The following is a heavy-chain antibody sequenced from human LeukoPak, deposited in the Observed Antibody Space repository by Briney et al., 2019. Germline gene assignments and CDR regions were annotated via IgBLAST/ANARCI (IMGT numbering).Heavy chain of an antibody. CDR3: ARRRSGSYYEGRAFDI. Sequence: KPSETLSLTCTLSGYSIISGYYWGWIRQPPGTGLECIGSIHHSGSTYYNPSLKSRVTISVDRSKNQFSLKLSSVTAADTAVYYCARRRSGSYYEGRAFDIWGQGTMVTVSS. J-gene: IGHJ3*02. V-gene: IGHV4-38-2*02. D-gene: IGHD1-26*01. CDR2: IHHSGST. CDR1: GYSIISGYY.